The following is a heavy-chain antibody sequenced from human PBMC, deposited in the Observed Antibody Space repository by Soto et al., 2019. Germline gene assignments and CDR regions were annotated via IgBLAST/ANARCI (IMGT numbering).Heavy chain of an antibody. Sequence: PSETLSLTCTVSGGSISSYYWSWIRQPPGKGLEWIGYIYYSGSTNYNPSLKSRVTISVDTSKNQFSLKLSSVTAADTAVYYCARGRDVPQYFDYWGRGTLVTVSS. CDR1: GGSISSYY. CDR2: IYYSGST. J-gene: IGHJ4*02. CDR3: ARGRDVPQYFDY. D-gene: IGHD3-10*01. V-gene: IGHV4-59*01.